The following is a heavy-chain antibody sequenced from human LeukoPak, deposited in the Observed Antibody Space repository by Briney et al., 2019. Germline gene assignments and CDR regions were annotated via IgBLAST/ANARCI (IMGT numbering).Heavy chain of an antibody. Sequence: SETLSLTCTVSGGSISSSSYYWGWIRQPPGKGLEWIGSIYYSGSTNYNPSLKSRVTISVDTSKNQFSLKLSSVTAADTAVYYCARVGIAAAETFDYWGQGTLVTVSS. D-gene: IGHD6-13*01. CDR3: ARVGIAAAETFDY. J-gene: IGHJ4*02. CDR2: IYYSGST. CDR1: GGSISSSSYY. V-gene: IGHV4-39*07.